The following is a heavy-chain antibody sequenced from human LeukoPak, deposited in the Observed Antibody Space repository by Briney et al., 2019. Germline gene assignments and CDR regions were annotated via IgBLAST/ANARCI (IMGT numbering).Heavy chain of an antibody. J-gene: IGHJ3*02. V-gene: IGHV3-74*01. Sequence: SGGSLRLSCVASGFMFSNYWMHWVRQAPGKGLVWVSRINTDGYTTTYADSVKGRFTISRDNAKNTLYLQMNSVRAEDTAVYYCSPAGQGAFDIWGHGTKVTVSS. CDR3: SPAGQGAFDI. CDR1: GFMFSNYW. CDR2: INTDGYTT. D-gene: IGHD1-14*01.